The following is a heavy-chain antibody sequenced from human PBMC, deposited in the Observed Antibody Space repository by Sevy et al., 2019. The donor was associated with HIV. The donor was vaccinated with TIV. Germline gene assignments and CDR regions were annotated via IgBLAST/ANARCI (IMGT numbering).Heavy chain of an antibody. CDR1: GFTFSKYS. CDR3: XXXXXTKPHDY. Sequence: GGSLRLSCAASGFTFSKYSMSWVRQPPGKGLEWVSTLSFGCGEINYADSVKGRFTISRDNSKSSVYLQMNNLRPEDXXXXXXXXXXXTKPHDYWGQRTLVTVSS. CDR2: LSFGCGEI. D-gene: IGHD2-8*01. J-gene: IGHJ4*02. V-gene: IGHV3-23*01.